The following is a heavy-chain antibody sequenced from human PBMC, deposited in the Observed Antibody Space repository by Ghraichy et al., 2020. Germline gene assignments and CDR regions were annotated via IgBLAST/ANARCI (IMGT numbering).Heavy chain of an antibody. D-gene: IGHD3-3*01. CDR1: GGSISSSSYY. V-gene: IGHV4-39*01. Sequence: SETLSLTCTVSGGSISSSSYYWGWIRQPPGKGLEWIGSIYYSGSTYYNPSLKSRVTISVDTSKNQFSLKLSSVTAADTAVYYCARRVRFLGWLYYYYGMDVWGQATTVTVSS. CDR3: ARRVRFLGWLYYYYGMDV. J-gene: IGHJ6*02. CDR2: IYYSGST.